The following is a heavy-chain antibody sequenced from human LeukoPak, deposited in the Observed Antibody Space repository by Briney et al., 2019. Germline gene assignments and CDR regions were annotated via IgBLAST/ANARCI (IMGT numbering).Heavy chain of an antibody. V-gene: IGHV3-7*05. Sequence: GGSLRLSCVASGFTFSNYWMTWVRQAPGKGLEWVANIKQDGSEKHFVDSVRGRFTISRDNAKDSLYLQMDSLRAEDTALYYCATGGTMYYGSGNFDYWGQGTLVTVSS. CDR2: IKQDGSEK. CDR1: GFTFSNYW. J-gene: IGHJ4*02. CDR3: ATGGTMYYGSGNFDY. D-gene: IGHD3-10*01.